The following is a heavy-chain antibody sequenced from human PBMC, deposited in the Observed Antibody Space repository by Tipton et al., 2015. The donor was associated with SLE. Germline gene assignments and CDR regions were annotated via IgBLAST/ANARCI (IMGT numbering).Heavy chain of an antibody. CDR3: ARARLGRGYSYGYGAFDI. Sequence: TLSLTCTVSGGSISSGDYYWSWIRQPPGKGLEWIGYIYYSGSTNYNPSLKSRVTISVDTSKNQFSLKLSSVTAADTAVYYCARARLGRGYSYGYGAFDIWGQGTMVTVSS. D-gene: IGHD5-18*01. J-gene: IGHJ3*02. CDR2: IYYSGST. V-gene: IGHV4-61*08. CDR1: GGSISSGDYY.